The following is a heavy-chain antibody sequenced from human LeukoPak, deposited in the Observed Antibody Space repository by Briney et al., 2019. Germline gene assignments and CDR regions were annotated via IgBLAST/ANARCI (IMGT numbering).Heavy chain of an antibody. CDR2: INHSGST. Sequence: SETLSLTCAVYGGSFSGYYWSWIRQPPGKGLEWIGEINHSGSTNYNPSLKGRLTISVDTSKNQFSLKLSSVTAADTAMYFCAKSGGYGLIDYWGQGTLVTVSS. V-gene: IGHV4-34*01. D-gene: IGHD1-26*01. CDR3: AKSGGYGLIDY. J-gene: IGHJ4*02. CDR1: GGSFSGYY.